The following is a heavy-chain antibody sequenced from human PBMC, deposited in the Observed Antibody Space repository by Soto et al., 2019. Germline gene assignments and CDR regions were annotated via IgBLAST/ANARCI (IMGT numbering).Heavy chain of an antibody. V-gene: IGHV3-74*01. D-gene: IGHD4-17*01. CDR1: GFTFSSYW. CDR2: INSDGSST. CDR3: ARGPSHDYGIDY. J-gene: IGHJ4*02. Sequence: EVQLVESGAGLVQPGGSLRLSCAASGFTFSSYWMHWVRQAPGKGLVWVSRINSDGSSTSYADSVKGRFTISRDNDKNTLYLQMNSLRAEDTAVYYCARGPSHDYGIDYWGQGTLVTVSS.